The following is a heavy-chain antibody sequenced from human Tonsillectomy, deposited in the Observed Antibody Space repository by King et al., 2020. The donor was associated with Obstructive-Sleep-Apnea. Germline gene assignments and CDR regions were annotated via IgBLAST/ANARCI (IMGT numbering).Heavy chain of an antibody. CDR1: GFTFSSYA. Sequence: VQLVESWVGLVQPGGSLRLSCAASGFTFSSYAMSWVRQAPGKGLEWVSAISGSCGSTYYADSVKGRFTISRDNSKNTLYLQMNSLRAEDTAVYYCAKEAGNKQRWLQLRGRYFDYWGQGTLVTVSS. V-gene: IGHV3-23*04. D-gene: IGHD5-24*01. CDR2: ISGSCGST. J-gene: IGHJ4*02. CDR3: AKEAGNKQRWLQLRGRYFDY.